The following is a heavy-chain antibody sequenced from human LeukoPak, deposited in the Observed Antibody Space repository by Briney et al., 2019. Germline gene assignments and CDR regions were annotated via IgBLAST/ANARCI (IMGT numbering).Heavy chain of an antibody. V-gene: IGHV7-4-1*02. Sequence: GASVKVSCEPSGYDFSIYTLNWVRQVPGQGPEWMGWINTNTGKATYAQGFRGRFVFSFDTSVSTAYLEIRSLRVADTAVYYRAREDGGLDVWGQGTTVTVSS. D-gene: IGHD5-24*01. CDR1: GYDFSIYT. J-gene: IGHJ6*02. CDR2: INTNTGKA. CDR3: AREDGGLDV.